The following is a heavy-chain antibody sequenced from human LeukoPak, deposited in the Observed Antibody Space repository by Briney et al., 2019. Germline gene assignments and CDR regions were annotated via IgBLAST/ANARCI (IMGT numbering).Heavy chain of an antibody. CDR1: GFTFSSYE. Sequence: PGGSLRLSCAASGFTFSSYEMNWLGQAPGKGLEWVSYISSSGSTIYCADSVRGRFTISRDNSKNSLYLQMNSLRAEDTAFYYCAILAPKTSSSPDSFDPWGQGTLVTVSS. CDR2: ISSSGSTI. V-gene: IGHV3-48*03. J-gene: IGHJ5*02. CDR3: AILAPKTSSSPDSFDP. D-gene: IGHD3-3*02.